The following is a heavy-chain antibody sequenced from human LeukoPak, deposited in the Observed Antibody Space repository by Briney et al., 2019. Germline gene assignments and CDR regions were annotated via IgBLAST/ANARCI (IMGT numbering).Heavy chain of an antibody. J-gene: IGHJ4*02. CDR3: ARDRLAYCGGDCYSFDY. D-gene: IGHD2-21*02. CDR1: GGTFSSYA. V-gene: IGHV1-69*04. CDR2: IIPILGIA. Sequence: SVKVSCKASGGTFSSYAISWVRQAPGQGLEWMGRIIPILGIANYAQKFQGRVTITADKSTSTAYMELSSLRSENTAVYYCARDRLAYCGGDCYSFDYWGQGTLVTVSS.